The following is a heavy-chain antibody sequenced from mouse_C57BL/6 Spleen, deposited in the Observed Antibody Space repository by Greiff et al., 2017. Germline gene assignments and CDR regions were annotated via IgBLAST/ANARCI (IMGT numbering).Heavy chain of an antibody. D-gene: IGHD1-1*01. CDR2: IYPGSGNT. Sequence: LQQSGASVKLSCKASGYTFTDYYINWVKQRPGQGLEWIARIYPGSGNTYYNEKFKGKATLTAEKSSSTAYMQLSSLTSEDSAVYFCARGAYYGSSPWFAYWGQGTLVTVSA. CDR1: GYTFTDYY. J-gene: IGHJ3*01. V-gene: IGHV1-76*01. CDR3: ARGAYYGSSPWFAY.